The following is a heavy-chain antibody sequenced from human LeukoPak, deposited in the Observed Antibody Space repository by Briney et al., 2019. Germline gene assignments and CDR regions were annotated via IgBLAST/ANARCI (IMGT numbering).Heavy chain of an antibody. V-gene: IGHV3-21*01. D-gene: IGHD1-26*01. CDR3: ARDPYSGTYGNTYYYYMDV. CDR2: ITTSSTYT. J-gene: IGHJ6*03. Sequence: GGSLRLSCEASGFSVSSYNMDWVRQTPGKGLEWTSSITTSSTYTFCADSVKGRFTISRDNARNSLYLQMNSLRVEDTAVYYCARDPYSGTYGNTYYYYMDVWGKGTTVTISS. CDR1: GFSVSSYN.